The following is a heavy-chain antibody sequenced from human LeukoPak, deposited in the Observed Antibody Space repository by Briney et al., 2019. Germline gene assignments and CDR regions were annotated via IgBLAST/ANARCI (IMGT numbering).Heavy chain of an antibody. J-gene: IGHJ5*02. CDR3: ARDRAVAAINWFDP. CDR1: GFTFSDYY. V-gene: IGHV3-11*05. CDR2: ISRSSTYT. D-gene: IGHD2-21*02. Sequence: GGSLRLSCAASGFTFSDYYMSWIRQAPGKGLEWVSYISRSSTYTNYADSVKGRFSISRDNAKNSLYLQMNSLRAEDTAVYFCARDRAVAAINWFDPWGLGTLVTVSS.